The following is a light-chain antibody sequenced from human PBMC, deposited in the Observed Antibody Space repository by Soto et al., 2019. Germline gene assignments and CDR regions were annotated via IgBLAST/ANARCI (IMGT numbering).Light chain of an antibody. CDR3: CSYACSPTDWV. V-gene: IGLV2-8*01. Sequence: QSALTQPPSASGSPGQSVTISCTGTTGDIGGYNYVSWYQPHPGKDPKLMIYEVSQRPSGVADPFSGSKSGNTASLTVPGLQAEDEAEYYCCSYACSPTDWVLGGGTKLTVL. CDR1: TGDIGGYNY. J-gene: IGLJ3*02. CDR2: EVS.